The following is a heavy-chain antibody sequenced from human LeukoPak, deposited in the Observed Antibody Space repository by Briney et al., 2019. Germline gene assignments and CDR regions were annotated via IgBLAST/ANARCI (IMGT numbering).Heavy chain of an antibody. Sequence: PSETLSLTCAVYGESFSGYYWSWIRQPPGKGLEWIGEINHSGSTNYNPSLKSRVTISVDTSKNQFSLKLSSVTAADTAVYYCARVEEGYGSGRRENYYYYYMDVWGKGTTVTISS. CDR1: GESFSGYY. V-gene: IGHV4-34*01. D-gene: IGHD3-10*01. J-gene: IGHJ6*03. CDR2: INHSGST. CDR3: ARVEEGYGSGRRENYYYYYMDV.